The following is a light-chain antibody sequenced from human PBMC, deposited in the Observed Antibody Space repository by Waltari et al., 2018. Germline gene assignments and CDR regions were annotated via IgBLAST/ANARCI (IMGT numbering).Light chain of an antibody. Sequence: DIVMTQSPLSLPVTPGEPASIYCSSSQSLLHSKGTNYLNWYLQKPGQSPQLLIDLGSNRPSGVPDRFSGSGSGTDFTLKISRVEAEDVGVYYCMQALQTPRAITFGQGTRLEIK. CDR1: QSLLHSKGTNY. V-gene: IGKV2-28*01. J-gene: IGKJ5*01. CDR2: LGS. CDR3: MQALQTPRAIT.